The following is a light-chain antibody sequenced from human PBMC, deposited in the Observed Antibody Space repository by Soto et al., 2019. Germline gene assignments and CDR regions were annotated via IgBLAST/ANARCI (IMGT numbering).Light chain of an antibody. Sequence: QSALTQPASVSGSPGQSITISCTGTSSNTGAYNYVSWYQQHPGKAPKLIIFDVSSRPSGVSDRFSGSKSGNTASLTISGLQAEDEADYYCSSYSTTSTLVVLGGGTQLTVL. CDR1: SSNTGAYNY. V-gene: IGLV2-14*03. J-gene: IGLJ2*01. CDR2: DVS. CDR3: SSYSTTSTLVV.